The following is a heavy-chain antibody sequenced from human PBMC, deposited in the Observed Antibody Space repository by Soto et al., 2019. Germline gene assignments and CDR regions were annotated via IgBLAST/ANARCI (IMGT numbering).Heavy chain of an antibody. J-gene: IGHJ2*01. CDR3: GRGFLFSRGWYFDL. D-gene: IGHD2-2*01. CDR2: SKNKANSYTT. CDR1: GFTFSDHY. Sequence: EVQLVESGGGLVQPGGSLRLSCEASGFTFSDHYMDWVRQAPGKGLEWVGRSKNKANSYTTEYAASVRGRFTISRDDSKNSLYLKMNSLKTEDTAVYFCGRGFLFSRGWYFDLWGRGTLVSVSS. V-gene: IGHV3-72*01.